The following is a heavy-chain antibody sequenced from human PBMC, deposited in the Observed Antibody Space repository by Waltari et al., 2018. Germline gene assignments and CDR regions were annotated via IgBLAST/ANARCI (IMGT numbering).Heavy chain of an antibody. J-gene: IGHJ4*02. CDR1: GYTFTSYY. V-gene: IGHV1-46*01. CDR2: INPSGGST. CDR3: ARDGPHDSSGQGGDY. Sequence: QVQLVQSGAEVKKPGASVKVSCKASGYTFTSYYMHWVRQAPGQGLEWMGIINPSGGSTSYAQKFQGRVTMTRVTSTSTVYMELSSLRSEDTAVYYCARDGPHDSSGQGGDYWGQGTLVTVSS. D-gene: IGHD3-22*01.